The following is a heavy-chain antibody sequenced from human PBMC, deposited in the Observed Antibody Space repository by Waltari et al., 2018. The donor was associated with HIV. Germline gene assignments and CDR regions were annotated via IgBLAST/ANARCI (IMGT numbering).Heavy chain of an antibody. J-gene: IGHJ5*02. V-gene: IGHV1-8*01. Sequence: QVQLVQSGAEVKKPGASVKVSCKASGYTFTSYDINWVRQATGQGLEWMGWMNPNSGNTGYAQKFQGRVTMTRNTSISTAYMELSSLRSEDTAVYYCARDSPYYYDSSGYRTGFDPWGQGTLVTVSS. CDR3: ARDSPYYYDSSGYRTGFDP. CDR2: MNPNSGNT. CDR1: GYTFTSYD. D-gene: IGHD3-22*01.